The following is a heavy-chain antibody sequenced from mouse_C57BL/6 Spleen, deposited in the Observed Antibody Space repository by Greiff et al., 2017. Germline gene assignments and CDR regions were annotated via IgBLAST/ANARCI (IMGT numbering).Heavy chain of an antibody. V-gene: IGHV5-17*01. CDR1: GFTFSDYG. Sequence: EVKVVESGGGLVKPGGSLKLSCAASGFTFSDYGMHWVRQAPEKGLEWVAYISSGSSTIYYADTVKGRFTISRDNAKNTLFLQMTSLRSEDTAMYYCARTRGNYYAMDYWGQGTSVTVSS. D-gene: IGHD2-1*01. CDR3: ARTRGNYYAMDY. CDR2: ISSGSSTI. J-gene: IGHJ4*01.